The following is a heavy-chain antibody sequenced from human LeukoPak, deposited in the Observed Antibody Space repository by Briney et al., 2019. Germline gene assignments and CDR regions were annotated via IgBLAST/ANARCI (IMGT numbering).Heavy chain of an antibody. CDR2: FDPEDGET. CDR1: GYTLTELS. Sequence: ASVKVSCKVSGYTLTELSMHWVRQAPGKGLEWMGGFDPEDGETIYAQKFQGRVTMTRDTSTSTVYMELSSLRSEDTAVYYCARSSSSSLYFDYWGQGTLVTVSS. V-gene: IGHV1-24*01. D-gene: IGHD6-6*01. CDR3: ARSSSSSLYFDY. J-gene: IGHJ4*02.